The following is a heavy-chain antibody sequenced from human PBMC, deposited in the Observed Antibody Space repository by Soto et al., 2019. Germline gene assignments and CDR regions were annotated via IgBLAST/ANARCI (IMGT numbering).Heavy chain of an antibody. J-gene: IGHJ4*02. V-gene: IGHV4-59*01. Sequence: SETLSLTCTVSGDSISSSYWSWIRQPPGKXLEWIGYIYYSGSTNYNPSLMSRVTMSVDTSKNLFSLKLSSVTAADTAVYYCARVARPYYYDSSGYYVDYWGQGTLVTVCS. D-gene: IGHD3-22*01. CDR1: GDSISSSY. CDR2: IYYSGST. CDR3: ARVARPYYYDSSGYYVDY.